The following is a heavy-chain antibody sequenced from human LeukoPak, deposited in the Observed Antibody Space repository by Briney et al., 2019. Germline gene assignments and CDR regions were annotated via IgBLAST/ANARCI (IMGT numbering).Heavy chain of an antibody. CDR2: ISYDGSNK. CDR3: ARDSGYDYFDY. CDR1: GFTFSSYA. Sequence: GRSLRLSCAASGFTFSSYAMHWVRQAPGKGLEWVAVISYDGSNKYYADSVKGRFTISRDNSKNTLYLQMNSLRADDTAVYYCARDSGYDYFDYWGQGTLVTVSS. V-gene: IGHV3-30*04. D-gene: IGHD5-12*01. J-gene: IGHJ4*02.